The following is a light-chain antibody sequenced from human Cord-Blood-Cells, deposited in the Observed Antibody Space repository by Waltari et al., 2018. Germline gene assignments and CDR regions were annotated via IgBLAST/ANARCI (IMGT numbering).Light chain of an antibody. CDR2: LGS. CDR1: QSLLHSNGYNY. V-gene: IGKV2-28*01. Sequence: DIVMTQSPLSLPVTPGEPASISCRSSQSLLHSNGYNYVDWYLQKPGQSPQLLIYLGSNRASGVPARFSGSGSGTDFTLKISRVEAEDVGVYYCMQALQTPRTFGQGTKVEIK. J-gene: IGKJ1*01. CDR3: MQALQTPRT.